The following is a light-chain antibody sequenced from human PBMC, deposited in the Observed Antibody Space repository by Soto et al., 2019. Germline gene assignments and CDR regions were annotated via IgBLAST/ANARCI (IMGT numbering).Light chain of an antibody. CDR1: SSNIGSNT. V-gene: IGLV1-44*01. Sequence: QSVLTQPPSASGTPGQRVSVSCSGSSSNIGSNTVHWYQQLPGTAPKLLIYRNNQRPSGVPDRFSGSKSGTSASLAISGLQSEDEADYYCAAWDDSLDGYVFGTGTKVTLL. CDR2: RNN. J-gene: IGLJ1*01. CDR3: AAWDDSLDGYV.